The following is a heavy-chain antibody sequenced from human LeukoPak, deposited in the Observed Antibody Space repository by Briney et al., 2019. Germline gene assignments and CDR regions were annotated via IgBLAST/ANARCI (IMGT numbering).Heavy chain of an antibody. D-gene: IGHD3-10*01. J-gene: IGHJ4*02. CDR1: GGSINSYY. CDR3: ARRRYYGSGSPGDFDY. Sequence: SETLSLTCTVSGGSINSYYWNWIRQPPWKELEWIGNIYYSGSTNYNPSLKSRVTISVDTSKNQFSLKLSSVTAADTAVYYCARRRYYGSGSPGDFDYWGQGTLVTVSS. CDR2: IYYSGST. V-gene: IGHV4-59*08.